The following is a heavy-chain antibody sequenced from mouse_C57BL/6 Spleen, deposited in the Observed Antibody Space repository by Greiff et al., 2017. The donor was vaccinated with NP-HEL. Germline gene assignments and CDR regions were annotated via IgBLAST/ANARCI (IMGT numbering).Heavy chain of an antibody. CDR2: ISGGGGNT. CDR1: GFTFSSYT. J-gene: IGHJ4*01. V-gene: IGHV5-9*01. CDR3: ARNDCDDAMDY. Sequence: EVQLQESGGGLVKPGGSLKLSCAASGFTFSSYTMSWVRQTPGKRLEWVATISGGGGNTYYPDSVKCRFTISSDNAKNTLYLQMSGLSSEDTGLYYCARNDCDDAMDYWGQGTSVTVSS. D-gene: IGHD2-4*01.